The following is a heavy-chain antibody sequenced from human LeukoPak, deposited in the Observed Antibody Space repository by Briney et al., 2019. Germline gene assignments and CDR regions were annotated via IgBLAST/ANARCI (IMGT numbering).Heavy chain of an antibody. D-gene: IGHD3-10*01. V-gene: IGHV3-64*01. J-gene: IGHJ6*03. CDR2: ISSNGGST. CDR1: GFTFSSYA. Sequence: GGSLRLSCAASGFTFSSYAMHWVRQAPGKGLEYVSAISSNGGSTYYANSVEGRFTISRDNSKNTLYLQMGSLRAEDMAVYYCARDPEAGFGEYYYMDVWGKGTTVTVSS. CDR3: ARDPEAGFGEYYYMDV.